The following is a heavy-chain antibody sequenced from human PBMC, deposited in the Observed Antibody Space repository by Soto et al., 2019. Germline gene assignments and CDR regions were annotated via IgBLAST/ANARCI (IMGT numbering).Heavy chain of an antibody. CDR2: IYSTGST. Sequence: SETLSLTCTVSGGSISSYYWSWVRQHPGKGLEWIGFIYSTGSTHYNPSLRSRVTISVDTSKNQFSLKLSSVTAADTAVYYCAREISRRGALAIWGQGTMVTVSS. CDR1: GGSISSYY. J-gene: IGHJ3*02. CDR3: AREISRRGALAI. V-gene: IGHV4-59*12.